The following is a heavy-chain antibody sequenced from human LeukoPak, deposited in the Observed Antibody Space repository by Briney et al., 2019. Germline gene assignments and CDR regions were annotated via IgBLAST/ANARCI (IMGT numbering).Heavy chain of an antibody. CDR2: IIPILGIA. J-gene: IGHJ4*02. Sequence: GASVKVSCKASGYTFTSYGISWVRQAPGQGLEWMGRIIPILGIANYAQKFQGRVTITADKSTSTAYMELSSLRSEDTAVYYCARAGPQDGNGFDYWGQGTLVTVSS. CDR3: ARAGPQDGNGFDY. D-gene: IGHD1-1*01. CDR1: GYTFTSYG. V-gene: IGHV1-69*04.